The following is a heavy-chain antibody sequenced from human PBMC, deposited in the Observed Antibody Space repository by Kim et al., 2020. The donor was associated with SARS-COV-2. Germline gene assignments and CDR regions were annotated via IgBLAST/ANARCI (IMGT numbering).Heavy chain of an antibody. D-gene: IGHD3-10*01. V-gene: IGHV3-30*04. CDR3: ARDREDKGTNYDS. CDR1: GFSFNTYT. J-gene: IGHJ5*01. CDR2: ISYDGNSK. Sequence: GGSLRLSCAASGFSFNTYTMHWVRQTPGKGLEWVALISYDGNSKYYAASVKGRFTIFRDNSKNTRDLQMNSLRAEDTAIYYCARDREDKGTNYDSWGQGT.